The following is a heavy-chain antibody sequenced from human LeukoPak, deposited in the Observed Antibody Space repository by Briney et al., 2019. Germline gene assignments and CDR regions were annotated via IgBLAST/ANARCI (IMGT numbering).Heavy chain of an antibody. CDR3: ARTGYSSSSDAFDI. D-gene: IGHD6-13*01. Sequence: SETLSLTCTVSGGSISSYYWSWIRQPPGKGLEWIGYIYYSGSTNYNPSLKSRVTISVDTSKNQFSLKLSSVTAADTAVYYCARTGYSSSSDAFDIWGQGTMVTVSS. J-gene: IGHJ3*02. CDR1: GGSISSYY. V-gene: IGHV4-59*01. CDR2: IYYSGST.